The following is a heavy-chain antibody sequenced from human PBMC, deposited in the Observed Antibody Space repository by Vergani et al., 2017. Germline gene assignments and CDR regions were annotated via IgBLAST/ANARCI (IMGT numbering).Heavy chain of an antibody. D-gene: IGHD3-22*01. CDR2: ISTSGNTK. V-gene: IGHV3-11*01. Sequence: QVQLVESGGGLVKPGGSLRLSCAASGFSFSDSYMSWIRQATGKGLVWVSYISTSGNTKKYADSVKGRFTISRDNAENSLFLQMNSLRAEDTAVYYCAAGGQDDSMAYWGQGTLVTVSS. CDR1: GFSFSDSY. J-gene: IGHJ4*02. CDR3: AAGGQDDSMAY.